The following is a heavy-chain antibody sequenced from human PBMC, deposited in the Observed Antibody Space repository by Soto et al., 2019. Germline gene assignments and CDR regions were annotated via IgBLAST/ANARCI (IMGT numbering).Heavy chain of an antibody. D-gene: IGHD5-12*01. Sequence: PWGSLRLSCAASGFTFISFEFNFFRHSPGKGLEWVSYITGSGSTIYYADSVKGRFTISRDNAKNSLYLQMNSLRVEDTGVYYCARDTSTDIGDFDYWGQGTLVTVSS. V-gene: IGHV3-48*03. CDR2: ITGSGSTI. CDR1: GFTFISFE. CDR3: ARDTSTDIGDFDY. J-gene: IGHJ4*02.